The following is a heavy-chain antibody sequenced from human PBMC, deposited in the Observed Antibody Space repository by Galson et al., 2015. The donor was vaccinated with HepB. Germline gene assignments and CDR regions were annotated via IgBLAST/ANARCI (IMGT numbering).Heavy chain of an antibody. CDR3: ARDIAAAGTAFDI. J-gene: IGHJ3*02. D-gene: IGHD6-13*01. Sequence: SLRLSCAASGFTFSSYSMNWVRQAPGKGLEWVSYISSSSSTIYYADSVKGRFTISRDNAKNSLYLQMNSLRAEDTAVYYCARDIAAAGTAFDIWGQGTMVTASS. V-gene: IGHV3-48*01. CDR1: GFTFSSYS. CDR2: ISSSSSTI.